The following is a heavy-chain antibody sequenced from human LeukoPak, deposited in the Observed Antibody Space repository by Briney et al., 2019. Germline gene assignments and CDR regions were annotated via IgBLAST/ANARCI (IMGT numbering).Heavy chain of an antibody. CDR2: IYSGDTP. CDR1: GFTVTNNY. V-gene: IGHV3-53*01. J-gene: IGHJ4*02. Sequence: GGSLRLSCAPSGFTVTNNYMSWVRQAPGKGLEWVSTIYSGDTPYYADSVKGRFTISRDNAKNSLYLQMNSLRDEDTAVYYCARETPEYDWGQGTLVTVSS. CDR3: ARETPEYD. D-gene: IGHD1-14*01.